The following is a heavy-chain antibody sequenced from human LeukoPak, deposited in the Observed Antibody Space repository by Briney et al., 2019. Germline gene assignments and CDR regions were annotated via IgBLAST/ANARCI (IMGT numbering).Heavy chain of an antibody. D-gene: IGHD6-19*01. V-gene: IGHV3-53*01. CDR1: GFTVSSNY. J-gene: IGHJ4*02. CDR2: IYSGGST. CDR3: ARGISGWIFDY. Sequence: GGSLRLSCAASGFTVSSNYMSWVRQAPGKRLEWVSVIYSGGSTYYADSVKGRFTISRDNSKNTLYLQMNSLRAADTAVYYCARGISGWIFDYWGQGTLVTVSS.